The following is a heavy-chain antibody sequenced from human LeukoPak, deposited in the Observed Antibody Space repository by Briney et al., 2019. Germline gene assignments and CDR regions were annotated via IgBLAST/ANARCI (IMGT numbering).Heavy chain of an antibody. CDR2: IYYSGST. J-gene: IGHJ4*02. CDR1: GGSISSYY. CDR3: ARAAVPYYFDY. D-gene: IGHD2-2*01. V-gene: IGHV4-59*01. Sequence: SETLSLTCTVSGGSISSYYWSWIRQPPGMGLEWIGYIYYSGSTNYNPSLKSRVTISVDTSKNQFSLKLSSVTAADTAVYYCARAAVPYYFDYWGQGTLVTVSS.